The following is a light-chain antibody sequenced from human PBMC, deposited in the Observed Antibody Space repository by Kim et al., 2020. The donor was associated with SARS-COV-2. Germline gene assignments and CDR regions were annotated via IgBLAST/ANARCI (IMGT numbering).Light chain of an antibody. Sequence: EMVMTQSPATLSMSPGERATLSCKTSQSVSNNLAWYQQKPGQSPRLLIYGASTRATDIPARFSGSGSGTEFTLTISSLQSEDFAVYYCQHYNKWPLTFGGGTKVEIK. CDR1: QSVSNN. V-gene: IGKV3D-15*01. CDR3: QHYNKWPLT. CDR2: GAS. J-gene: IGKJ4*01.